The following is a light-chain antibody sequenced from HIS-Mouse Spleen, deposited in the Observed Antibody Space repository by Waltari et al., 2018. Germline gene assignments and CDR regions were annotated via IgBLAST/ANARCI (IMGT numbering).Light chain of an antibody. CDR3: QQRSNWPPLT. CDR2: DAS. V-gene: IGKV3-11*01. J-gene: IGKJ4*01. CDR1: QSVSSY. Sequence: EIVLTQSPATLSLSPGERATLSCRASQSVSSYLAWYQQTPGQAPRPLIYDASNRATGIPARFSGSGSGTDFTLTISSLEPEDFAVYYCQQRSNWPPLTFGGGTKVEIK.